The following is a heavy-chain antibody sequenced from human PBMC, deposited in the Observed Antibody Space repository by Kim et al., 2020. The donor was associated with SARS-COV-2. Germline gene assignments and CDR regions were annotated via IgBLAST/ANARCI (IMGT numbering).Heavy chain of an antibody. J-gene: IGHJ4*02. CDR2: INPSGGVT. CDR3: AREGLRDSSGYFYFFDY. CDR1: GYTFITYY. V-gene: IGHV1-46*01. Sequence: ASVKVSCKASGYTFITYYMHWVRQAPGRGLEWMGVINPSGGVTSYAQRFQGRVTMTRDTSTSTVYMELSSLRSEDTAVYYCAREGLRDSSGYFYFFDYWGQGALVTVSS. D-gene: IGHD3-22*01.